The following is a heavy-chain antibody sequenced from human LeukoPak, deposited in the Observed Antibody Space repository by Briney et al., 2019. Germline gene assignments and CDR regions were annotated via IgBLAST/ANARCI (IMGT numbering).Heavy chain of an antibody. V-gene: IGHV1-69*04. CDR3: ARRGNGYSYEENWFDP. J-gene: IGHJ5*02. Sequence: SVKVSCKASGGTFSSYAISWVRQAPGQGLEWMGRIIPILGIANYAQKFQGRVTITADKSTSTAYMELSSLRSEDTAVYYCARRGNGYSYEENWFDPWGQGTLVTVSS. CDR2: IIPILGIA. CDR1: GGTFSSYA. D-gene: IGHD5-18*01.